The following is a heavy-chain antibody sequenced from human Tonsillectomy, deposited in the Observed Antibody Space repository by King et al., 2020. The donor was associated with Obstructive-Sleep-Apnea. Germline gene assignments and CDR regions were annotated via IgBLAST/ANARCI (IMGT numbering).Heavy chain of an antibody. CDR1: GFTFSSYS. D-gene: IGHD4-17*01. Sequence: VQLVESGGGLVKPGGSLRLSCAASGFTFSSYSMNWVRQAPGKGLEGVSSISSSSSYIYYADSVKGRFTISRDNAKNSLYLQMNSLRAEDTAVYYCETVPHSFDYWGQGTLVTVSS. V-gene: IGHV3-21*01. CDR2: ISSSSSYI. J-gene: IGHJ4*02. CDR3: ETVPHSFDY.